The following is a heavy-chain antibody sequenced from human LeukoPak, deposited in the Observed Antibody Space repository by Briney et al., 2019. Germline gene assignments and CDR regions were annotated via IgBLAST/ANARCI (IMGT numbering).Heavy chain of an antibody. J-gene: IGHJ6*02. CDR3: ARDRVVVTAMALYGMDV. Sequence: HPSETLSLTCTVSGGSISSYYWSWIRQLPGKGLEWIGYIYYSGSTNYNPSLKSRVTISVDTSKNQFSLKLSSVTAADTAVYYCARDRVVVTAMALYGMDVWGQGTTVTVSS. D-gene: IGHD2-21*02. CDR1: GGSISSYY. V-gene: IGHV4-59*01. CDR2: IYYSGST.